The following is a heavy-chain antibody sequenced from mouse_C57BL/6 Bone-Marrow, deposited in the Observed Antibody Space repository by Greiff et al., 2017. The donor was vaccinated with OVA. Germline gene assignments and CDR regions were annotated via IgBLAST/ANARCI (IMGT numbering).Heavy chain of an antibody. Sequence: VKLVESGPGLVQPSQSLSITCTVPGFSLTSYGVHWVRQSPGKGLEWLGVIWSGGSTDYNAAFISRLSISKDNSKSQVFFKMNSLQADDTAIYYCARSWLLRPFAYWGQGTLVTVSA. CDR1: GFSLTSYG. J-gene: IGHJ3*01. V-gene: IGHV2-2*01. CDR3: ARSWLLRPFAY. CDR2: IWSGGST. D-gene: IGHD2-3*01.